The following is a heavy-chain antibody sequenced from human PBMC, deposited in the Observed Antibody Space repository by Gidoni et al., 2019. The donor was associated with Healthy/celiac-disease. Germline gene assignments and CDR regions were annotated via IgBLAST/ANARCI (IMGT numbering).Heavy chain of an antibody. V-gene: IGHV3-7*01. CDR1: GLTSSRYW. D-gene: IGHD3-3*01. Sequence: EVQLVESGGGLVQPGWSVRLSCAPSGLTSSRYWMSWVRQAPGKGLEWVDNIQRDGSEKYYVDSVKGRFTISRDNAKNSLYLQMNSLRAEDTAVYYCARHSAATIFFDYWGQGTLVTVSS. CDR3: ARHSAATIFFDY. CDR2: IQRDGSEK. J-gene: IGHJ4*02.